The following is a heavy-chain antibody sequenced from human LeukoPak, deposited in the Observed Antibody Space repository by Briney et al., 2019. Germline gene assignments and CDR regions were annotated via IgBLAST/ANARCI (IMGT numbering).Heavy chain of an antibody. J-gene: IGHJ4*02. CDR1: GGSISSSSYY. D-gene: IGHD6-19*01. Sequence: SETLSLTCTVSGGSISSSSYYWGWIRQPPGKGLEWIGYMYYSGSTNYNPSLKSRVTISVDTSKNQFSLKLSSVTAADTAVYYCARGAVAYCYFDNWGQGTLVTVSS. V-gene: IGHV4-61*05. CDR3: ARGAVAYCYFDN. CDR2: MYYSGST.